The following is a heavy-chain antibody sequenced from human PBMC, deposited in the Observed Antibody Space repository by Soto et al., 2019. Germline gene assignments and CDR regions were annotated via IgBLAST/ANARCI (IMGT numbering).Heavy chain of an antibody. J-gene: IGHJ5*02. CDR3: VRDGSRTLRDWFDP. CDR2: IYATGTT. Sequence: SETLSLTCTVSAASISGFYWSWIRQSAGKGLEWIERIYATGTTDCNPPLKIRVMMSGDTANKQFSLKLRSETAADTAVYYCVRDGSRTLRDWFDPWGQGISVTVSS. CDR1: AASISGFY. D-gene: IGHD2-2*03. V-gene: IGHV4-4*07.